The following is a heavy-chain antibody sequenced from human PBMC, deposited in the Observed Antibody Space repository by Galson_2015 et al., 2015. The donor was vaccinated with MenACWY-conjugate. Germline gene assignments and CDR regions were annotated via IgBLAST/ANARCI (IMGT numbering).Heavy chain of an antibody. D-gene: IGHD2-2*01. Sequence: SLRLSCAASGFTFSSYWMSWVRQAPGKGLEWVANIKQDGSEKYYVDSVKGRFTISRDNAKNSLYLQMNSLRAEDTAVYYCARDSGCSSTSGYYCLDYSGQGTLGPVSS. V-gene: IGHV3-7*03. CDR1: GFTFSSYW. CDR2: IKQDGSEK. CDR3: ARDSGCSSTSGYYCLDY. J-gene: IGHJ4*02.